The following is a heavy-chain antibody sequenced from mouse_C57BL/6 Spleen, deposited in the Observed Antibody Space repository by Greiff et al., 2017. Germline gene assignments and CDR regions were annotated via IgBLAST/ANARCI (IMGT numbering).Heavy chain of an antibody. J-gene: IGHJ2*01. CDR2: ISSGGSYT. CDR1: GFTFSSYG. V-gene: IGHV5-6*01. CDR3: ARQGPDFDY. Sequence: EVQVVESGGDLVKPGGSLKLSCAASGFTFSSYGMSWVRQTPDKRLEWVATISSGGSYTYYPDSVKGRFTISRDNAKNTLYLQMSRLKSEDTAMYYCARQGPDFDYWGQGTTLTVSS.